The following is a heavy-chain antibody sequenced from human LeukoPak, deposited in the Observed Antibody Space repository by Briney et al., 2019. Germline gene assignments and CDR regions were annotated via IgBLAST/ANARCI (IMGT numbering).Heavy chain of an antibody. D-gene: IGHD2-2*01. CDR3: ASTGYCSSTSCRGDAFDI. V-gene: IGHV3-23*01. Sequence: PGGSLRLSCAASGFTFSSYGMSWVRQAPGKGLEWVSAISGSGGSTYYADSVKGRFTISRDNAKNSLYLQMNSLRAEDTAVYYCASTGYCSSTSCRGDAFDIWGQGTMVTVSS. CDR1: GFTFSSYG. J-gene: IGHJ3*02. CDR2: ISGSGGST.